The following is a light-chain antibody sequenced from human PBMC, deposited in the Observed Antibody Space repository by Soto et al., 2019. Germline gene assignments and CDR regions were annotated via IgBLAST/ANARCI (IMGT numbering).Light chain of an antibody. CDR3: SSYAGSNTHYV. J-gene: IGLJ1*01. CDR2: EVS. Sequence: QSVLTQPPSASGSPGQSVTLSCTGTSSDVGGYNYVSWYQQHPGKAPKLMIYEVSKRPSGVPDRFSGSKSGNTASLTVSGLQAEDEADYYCSSYAGSNTHYVFGTGTKVTVL. CDR1: SSDVGGYNY. V-gene: IGLV2-8*01.